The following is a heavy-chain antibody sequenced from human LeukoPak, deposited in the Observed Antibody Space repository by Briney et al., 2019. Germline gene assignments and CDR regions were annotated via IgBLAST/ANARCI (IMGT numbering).Heavy chain of an antibody. CDR1: GFTVSSNS. Sequence: GGSLRFSCTVSGFTVSSNSMSWVRQAPGKGLKWVSFIYSDNTHYSDSVKGRFTISRDNSKNTLYLQMNSLRADDTAVYYCARRAGAYSHPYDYWGQGTLVTVSS. CDR3: ARRAGAYSHPYDY. CDR2: IYSDNT. J-gene: IGHJ4*02. D-gene: IGHD4/OR15-4a*01. V-gene: IGHV3-53*01.